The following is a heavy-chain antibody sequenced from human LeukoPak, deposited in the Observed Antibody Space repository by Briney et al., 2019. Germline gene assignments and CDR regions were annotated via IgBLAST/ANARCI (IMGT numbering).Heavy chain of an antibody. CDR1: GGSISSSNW. CDR3: ARAIYYDILTGYYTREGYFDY. V-gene: IGHV4-4*02. Sequence: SETLSLTCAVSGGSISSSNWWSWVRQPPGKGLEWIGEIYHSGSTNYNPSLKSRVTISVDKSKNQFSLKLSSVTAADTAVYYCARAIYYDILTGYYTREGYFDYWGQGTLVTVSS. J-gene: IGHJ4*02. D-gene: IGHD3-9*01. CDR2: IYHSGST.